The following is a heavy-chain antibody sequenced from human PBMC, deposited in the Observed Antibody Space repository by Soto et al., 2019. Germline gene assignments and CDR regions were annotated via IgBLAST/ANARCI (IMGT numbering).Heavy chain of an antibody. J-gene: IGHJ4*02. D-gene: IGHD3-22*01. V-gene: IGHV3-53*05. CDR2: IYPGDTT. Sequence: GGSLRLSCVVSGFTVSSTNYMSWDRQALGKGLELVSVIYPGDTTFYADSVKGRFTISRDNSKNTLYLQMNSLRAEDTAVYYCARKTLTYYYDSSASYWGQGTLVTVSS. CDR1: GFTVSSTNY. CDR3: ARKTLTYYYDSSASY.